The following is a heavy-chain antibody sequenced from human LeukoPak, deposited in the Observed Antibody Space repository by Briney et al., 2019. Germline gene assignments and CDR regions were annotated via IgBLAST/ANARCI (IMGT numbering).Heavy chain of an antibody. CDR2: IYHSGST. J-gene: IGHJ4*02. V-gene: IGHV4-38-2*01. CDR3: ARGGRIGQLAVDY. CDR1: GYSISSGYY. Sequence: SETLSLTCAVSGYSISSGYYWGWIRQPPGKGLEWIGSIYHSGSTYCNPSLKSRVTISVDTSKNQFSLKLSSVTAADTAVYYCARGGRIGQLAVDYWGQGTLVTVSS. D-gene: IGHD6-19*01.